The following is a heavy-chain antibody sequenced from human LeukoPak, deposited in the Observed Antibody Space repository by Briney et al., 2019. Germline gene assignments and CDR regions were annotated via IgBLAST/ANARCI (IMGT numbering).Heavy chain of an antibody. CDR2: ISSSSSTI. D-gene: IGHD6-6*01. J-gene: IGHJ6*02. CDR1: GFTFSSYS. V-gene: IGHV3-48*04. Sequence: PGGSLRLSCAASGFTFSSYSMNWVRQAPGKGLEWVSYISSSSSTIYYADSVKGRFTISRDNAKNSLYLQMNSLRAEDTAVYYCARDGGEAPPTYYYYGMDVWGQGTTVTVSS. CDR3: ARDGGEAPPTYYYYGMDV.